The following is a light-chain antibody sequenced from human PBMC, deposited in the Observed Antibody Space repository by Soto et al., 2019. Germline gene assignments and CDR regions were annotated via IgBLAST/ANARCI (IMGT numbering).Light chain of an antibody. CDR2: EVS. CDR3: SSYTPSNTYV. CDR1: SSDVGGYNY. J-gene: IGLJ1*01. Sequence: QSALTQPASVSGNPGQSITISCTGRSSDVGGYNYVSWYQQRPGKAPKFMIYEVSRRPSGVSNRFSGSKSGNTASLTVSGLQAEDEADYYCSSYTPSNTYVFGTGTKVTVL. V-gene: IGLV2-14*01.